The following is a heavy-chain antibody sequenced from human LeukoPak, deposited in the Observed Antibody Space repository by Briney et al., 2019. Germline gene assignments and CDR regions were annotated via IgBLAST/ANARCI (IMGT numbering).Heavy chain of an antibody. CDR2: ISGGGGST. V-gene: IGHV3-23*01. CDR3: VKFNDILTGYFDY. D-gene: IGHD3-9*01. Sequence: GGSLRLSCAASGFTFSSYAMSWVRQSPGKGLEWVSAISGGGGSTYYAYYTDSVKGRFTISRHNSKNTLYLQMNSLRAEDTAVYFCVKFNDILTGYFDYWGQGTLVTVSS. J-gene: IGHJ4*02. CDR1: GFTFSSYA.